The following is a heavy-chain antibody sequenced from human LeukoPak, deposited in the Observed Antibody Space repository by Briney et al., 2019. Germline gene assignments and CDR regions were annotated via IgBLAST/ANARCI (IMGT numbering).Heavy chain of an antibody. CDR1: GVTFDNFG. CDR3: AKGDYYMEV. Sequence: GGSLRLSCVASGVTFDNFGMHWVRQAPGKGLEWVAFLRYDANNRYDKNNDYYAVPVKGRFTISRDNSKNTLYLQMNSLKSEDTAVYYCAKGDYYMEVWGKGATVTVSS. V-gene: IGHV3-30*02. CDR2: LRYDANNRYDKNND. J-gene: IGHJ6*03.